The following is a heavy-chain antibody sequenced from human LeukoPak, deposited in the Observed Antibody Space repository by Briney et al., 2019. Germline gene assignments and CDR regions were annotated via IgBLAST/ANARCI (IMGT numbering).Heavy chain of an antibody. CDR2: IYYSGST. V-gene: IGHV4-39*01. D-gene: IGHD2-15*01. J-gene: IGHJ5*02. Sequence: SETLSLTCTVSGGSISSSSYYWGWIRQPPGKGLEWIGRIYYSGSTYYNPSLKSRVTISVDTSKNQFSLRLSSVTAADTAVYYCGSSSVVAATGFDPWGQGTLVTVSS. CDR1: GGSISSSSYY. CDR3: GSSSVVAATGFDP.